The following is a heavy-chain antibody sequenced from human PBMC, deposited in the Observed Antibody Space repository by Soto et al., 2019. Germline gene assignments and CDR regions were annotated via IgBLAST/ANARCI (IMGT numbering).Heavy chain of an antibody. D-gene: IGHD3-22*01. CDR1: AGSLSPNY. J-gene: IGHJ1*01. CDR2: IYYAGTT. CDR3: AILGAYYQAMDS. V-gene: IGHV4-59*08. Sequence: SETLSLTCTVSAGSLSPNYWSWIRQPPGKGLEWIGYIYYAGTTTYNPSLQSRVSISVDTAKNEVSLKLTSVTAADTAVYFCAILGAYYQAMDSWGQGTLVTVSS.